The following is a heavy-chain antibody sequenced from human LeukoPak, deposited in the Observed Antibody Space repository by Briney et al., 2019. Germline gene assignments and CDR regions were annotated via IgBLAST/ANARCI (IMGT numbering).Heavy chain of an antibody. J-gene: IGHJ4*02. Sequence: KSSETLSLTCAVYGGSFSGYYWSWIRQPPGKGLEWIGEINHSGSTNYNPSLKSRVTISVDTSKNQFSLKLSSVTAADTAVYYCARGRLYCTNGVCYIRGTYFDYWGQGTLVTVSS. CDR2: INHSGST. CDR3: ARGRLYCTNGVCYIRGTYFDY. V-gene: IGHV4-34*01. CDR1: GGSFSGYY. D-gene: IGHD2-8*01.